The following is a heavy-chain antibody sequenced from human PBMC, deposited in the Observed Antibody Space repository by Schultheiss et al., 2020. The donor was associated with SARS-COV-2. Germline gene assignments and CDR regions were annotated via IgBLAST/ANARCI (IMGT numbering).Heavy chain of an antibody. CDR2: IYYSGST. CDR3: ARAHSYCSGGSCYRMDV. J-gene: IGHJ6*02. D-gene: IGHD2-15*01. CDR1: GGSISSGDYY. V-gene: IGHV4-30-4*01. Sequence: SETLSLTCTVSGGSISSGDYYWSWIRQPPGKGLEWIGYIYYSGSTYYNPSLKSRVTISVDTSKNQFSLKLSSVTAADTAVYYCARAHSYCSGGSCYRMDVWGQGTTVTVSS.